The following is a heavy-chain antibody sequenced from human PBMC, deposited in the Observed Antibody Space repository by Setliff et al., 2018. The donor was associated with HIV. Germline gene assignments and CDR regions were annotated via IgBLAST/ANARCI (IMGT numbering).Heavy chain of an antibody. CDR2: VYSRGNT. Sequence: PSETLSLTCTVSGGSISSGGHYWNWIRQPAGRGLEWIGHVYSRGNTDYNPSLANRVSILMSTSEIQFSLTLNSVTAADTAKYYCARGRLMGSSVLFFDFWGQGILVTVSS. V-gene: IGHV4-61*09. J-gene: IGHJ4*02. D-gene: IGHD2-21*01. CDR3: ARGRLMGSSVLFFDF. CDR1: GGSISSGGHY.